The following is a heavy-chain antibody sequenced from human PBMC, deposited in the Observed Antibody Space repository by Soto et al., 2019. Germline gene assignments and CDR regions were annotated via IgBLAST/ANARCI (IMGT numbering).Heavy chain of an antibody. V-gene: IGHV1-69*04. D-gene: IGHD1-26*01. CDR1: GGTFSSYT. J-gene: IGHJ3*02. CDR2: IIPILGIA. Sequence: SVKVSCKASGGTFSSYTISWVRQAPGQGLEWMGRIIPILGIANYAQKFQGRVTITADKSTSTAYMELSSLRSEDTAVYYCARDSVGAPDAFDIWGQGTMVTVSS. CDR3: ARDSVGAPDAFDI.